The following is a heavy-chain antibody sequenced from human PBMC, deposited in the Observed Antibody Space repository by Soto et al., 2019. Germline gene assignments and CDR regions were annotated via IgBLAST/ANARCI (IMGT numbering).Heavy chain of an antibody. CDR3: AAPRDEYGSGVSWFTYGMDI. Sequence: GGSLRLSCLASGFTFIDYAMTWVRHVPGRGLEWVASLDGAGGSTYYADSVRGRFTISRDNSQNTLFLQMKRLTVDDTAIYYCAAPRDEYGSGVSWFTYGMDIWGQGTTVTVSS. V-gene: IGHV3-23*01. CDR1: GFTFIDYA. J-gene: IGHJ6*02. CDR2: LDGAGGST. D-gene: IGHD3-10*01.